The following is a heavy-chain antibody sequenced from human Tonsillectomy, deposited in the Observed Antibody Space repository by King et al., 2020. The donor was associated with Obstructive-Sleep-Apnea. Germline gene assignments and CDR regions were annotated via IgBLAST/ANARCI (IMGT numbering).Heavy chain of an antibody. CDR1: GFTFSTYG. D-gene: IGHD4-17*01. J-gene: IGHJ4*02. V-gene: IGHV3-30*18. Sequence: VQLVESGGGVVQPGKSLRLSCAASGFTFSTYGMHWVRQAPGKGLEWVAVISYGGSKKYYADSVKGRFTISRDNSMNTLNLQMNSLRAEDAAVYYCAKDSPLYGDYVDYFDYWGQGTLVTVSS. CDR3: AKDSPLYGDYVDYFDY. CDR2: ISYGGSKK.